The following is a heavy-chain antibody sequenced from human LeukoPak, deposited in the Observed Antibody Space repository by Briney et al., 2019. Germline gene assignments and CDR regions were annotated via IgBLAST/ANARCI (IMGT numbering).Heavy chain of an antibody. CDR1: GGSFSGYY. Sequence: SETLSLTCAAYGGSFSGYYWSWIRQPPGKGLEWIGEINHSGSTNYNPSLKSRVTISVDTSKNQFSLKLSSVTAAGTAVYYCARGPTDFDYWGQGTLVTVSS. J-gene: IGHJ4*02. CDR2: INHSGST. D-gene: IGHD1-1*01. V-gene: IGHV4-34*01. CDR3: ARGPTDFDY.